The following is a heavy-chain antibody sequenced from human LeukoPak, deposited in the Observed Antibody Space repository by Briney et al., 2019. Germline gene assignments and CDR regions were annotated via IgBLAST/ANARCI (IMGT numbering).Heavy chain of an antibody. CDR2: ISSSGSTI. Sequence: GGSLRLSCAASGFTFSSYEMNWVRQAPGKGLEWVSYISSSGSTIYYAASVKGRFTISRNNAKNSLYLQMNSMRAEDTAVYYCARDGGYCSSTTCYELFDYWGQGTLVTVSS. D-gene: IGHD2-2*01. CDR3: ARDGGYCSSTTCYELFDY. J-gene: IGHJ4*02. V-gene: IGHV3-48*03. CDR1: GFTFSSYE.